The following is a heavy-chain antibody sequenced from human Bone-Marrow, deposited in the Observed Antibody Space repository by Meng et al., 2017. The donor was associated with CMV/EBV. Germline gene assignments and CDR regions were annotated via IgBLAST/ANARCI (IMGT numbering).Heavy chain of an antibody. V-gene: IGHV3-21*01. J-gene: IGHJ6*01. CDR2: ISSSSSYI. Sequence: GGSLRLSCAASGFTFSSYWMSWVRQAPGKGLEWVSSISSSSSYIYYADSVKGRFTISRDNAKNSLYLQMNSLRAEDTAVYYWARDLRQHVRYYYYCYGMDVWGQGTTVTVSS. CDR3: ARDLRQHVRYYYYCYGMDV. D-gene: IGHD6-6*01. CDR1: GFTFSSYW.